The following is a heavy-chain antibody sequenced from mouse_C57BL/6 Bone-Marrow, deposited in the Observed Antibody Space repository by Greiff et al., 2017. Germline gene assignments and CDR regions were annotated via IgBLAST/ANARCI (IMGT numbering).Heavy chain of an antibody. Sequence: VQLKESGPVLVKPGASVKMSCKASGYTFTDYYMNWVKQSHGKSLEWIGVINPYNGGTSYNQKFKGKATLTVDKSSSTAYMELNSLTSEDSAVYYCARATAYYCGRDWFAYWGQGTLVTVSA. CDR3: ARATAYYCGRDWFAY. CDR1: GYTFTDYY. J-gene: IGHJ3*01. CDR2: INPYNGGT. V-gene: IGHV1-19*01. D-gene: IGHD1-1*01.